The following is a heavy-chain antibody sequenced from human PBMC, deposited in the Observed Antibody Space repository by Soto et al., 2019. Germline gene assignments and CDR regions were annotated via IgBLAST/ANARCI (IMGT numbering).Heavy chain of an antibody. V-gene: IGHV3-48*01. J-gene: IGHJ4*02. Sequence: PGGSLRLSCAASGFTFSSYSMNWVRQAPGKGLEWVSYISSSSSTIYYAATVKGRFTISRDDSKNTLYLQMNSLKTEDTAVYFCTAGDYPSFDYGGQGTLVTVSS. CDR3: TAGDYPSFDY. D-gene: IGHD4-17*01. CDR1: GFTFSSYS. CDR2: ISSSSSTI.